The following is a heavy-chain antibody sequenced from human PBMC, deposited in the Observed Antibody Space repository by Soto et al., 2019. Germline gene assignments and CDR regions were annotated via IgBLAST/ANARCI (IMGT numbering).Heavy chain of an antibody. J-gene: IGHJ4*02. V-gene: IGHV3-33*01. Sequence: GGSLRLSCAASGFIFNNYGMHWVRQAPGKGLEWVAVIWYDGSNKYYADSVKGRFTISRDNSKNTLYLQMNSLRAEDTAMYYCARDAHNYYDSSGYYYGYFDYWGKGTLVTVST. D-gene: IGHD3-22*01. CDR3: ARDAHNYYDSSGYYYGYFDY. CDR1: GFIFNNYG. CDR2: IWYDGSNK.